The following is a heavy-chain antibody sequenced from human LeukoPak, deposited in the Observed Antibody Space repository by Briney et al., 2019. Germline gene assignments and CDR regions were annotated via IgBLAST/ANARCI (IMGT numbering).Heavy chain of an antibody. Sequence: GGSLRLSCAASGFTFSSYWMHWVRQAPGKGLVWVSRINSDGSSISYADSVKGRFTISRDNAKNTLYLQMNSLRAEDTAVYYCARGSFGDYVSYWGQGTLVTVSS. CDR1: GFTFSSYW. J-gene: IGHJ4*02. D-gene: IGHD2/OR15-2a*01. CDR2: INSDGSSI. V-gene: IGHV3-74*01. CDR3: ARGSFGDYVSY.